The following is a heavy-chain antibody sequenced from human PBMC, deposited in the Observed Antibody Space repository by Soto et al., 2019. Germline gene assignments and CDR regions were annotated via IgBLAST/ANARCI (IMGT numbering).Heavy chain of an antibody. CDR2: IYNSETT. CDR1: GDSVSTGPSF. J-gene: IGHJ4*02. CDR3: ARGRGYGYGIDY. Sequence: VQLQESGPGLVTPSETLSLTCTVSGDSVSTGPSFWSWIRQPPGKGLECIAYIYNSETTYYNPSLRSRVTISVSTSNHQFSLKLSSVTAADTGVYYCARGRGYGYGIDYWGQGTLVSVSS. D-gene: IGHD5-18*01. V-gene: IGHV4-61*01.